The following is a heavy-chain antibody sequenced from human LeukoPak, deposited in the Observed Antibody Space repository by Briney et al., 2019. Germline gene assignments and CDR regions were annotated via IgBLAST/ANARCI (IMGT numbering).Heavy chain of an antibody. J-gene: IGHJ6*03. CDR2: INPSGGST. Sequence: ASVKVSCKASGYTFTSYYMHWVRQAPGQGPEWMGIINPSGGSTSYAQKFQGRVTMTRDTSTSTVYMELSSLRSEDTAVYYCARGVEWLLDYYYYYYMDVWGKGTTVTVSS. CDR1: GYTFTSYY. CDR3: ARGVEWLLDYYYYYYMDV. D-gene: IGHD3-3*01. V-gene: IGHV1-46*01.